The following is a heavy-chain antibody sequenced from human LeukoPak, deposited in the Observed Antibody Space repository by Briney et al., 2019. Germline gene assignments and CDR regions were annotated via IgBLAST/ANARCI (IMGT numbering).Heavy chain of an antibody. D-gene: IGHD6-6*01. CDR1: GYLFTSYW. V-gene: IGHV5-10-1*01. Sequence: GESLRISCQGSGYLFTSYWITWVRQMPGKGLEWMGTIDPTDSYTNYSPSFQGHVTISTDKSISTAYLQWSSLKASDTAIYYCARRGRSSSNFDFWGQGTLVTVSS. CDR3: ARRGRSSSNFDF. J-gene: IGHJ4*02. CDR2: IDPTDSYT.